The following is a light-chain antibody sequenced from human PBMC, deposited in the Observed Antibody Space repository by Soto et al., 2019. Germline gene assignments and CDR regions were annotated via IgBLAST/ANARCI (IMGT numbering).Light chain of an antibody. CDR2: DTS. CDR3: QQSFSSPIT. CDR1: QSIARY. J-gene: IGKJ5*01. V-gene: IGKV1-39*01. Sequence: DIQMTQSPSSLSASVGDRVTITCRASQSIARYLNWYQQKPGKAPKLLISDTSTLQSGVPTRFSGSGSGTDFTLTISSLQPEDFATYYCQQSFSSPITFGPGTRLDIK.